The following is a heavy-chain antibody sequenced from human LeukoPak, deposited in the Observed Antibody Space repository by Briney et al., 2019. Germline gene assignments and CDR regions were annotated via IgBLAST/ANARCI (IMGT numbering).Heavy chain of an antibody. CDR1: GFTLSSYW. V-gene: IGHV3-74*01. Sequence: GGSLRLSCAASGFTLSSYWMHWVRQVPGKGLVWVSRINSDGSNTRYADSVKGRFTVSRDNAKNTLFLQMNSLRTEDTAVYYCVRGIQSWFNGMDVWGQGTTVTVSS. CDR2: INSDGSNT. D-gene: IGHD3-10*01. J-gene: IGHJ6*02. CDR3: VRGIQSWFNGMDV.